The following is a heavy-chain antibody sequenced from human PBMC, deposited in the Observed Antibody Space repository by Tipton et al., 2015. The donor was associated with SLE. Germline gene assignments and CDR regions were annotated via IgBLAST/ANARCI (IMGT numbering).Heavy chain of an antibody. CDR3: VRDPYCSSTSCPGGY. V-gene: IGHV3-53*05. CDR1: GFTVSSNY. Sequence: SLRLSCAASGFTVSSNYMSWVRQAPGKGLEWVSVIYSGGSTYYADSVKGRFTISRDNSKNTLYLQMNSLRAEDTAVYYCVRDPYCSSTSCPGGYWGQGTLVTVSS. J-gene: IGHJ4*02. CDR2: IYSGGST. D-gene: IGHD2-2*01.